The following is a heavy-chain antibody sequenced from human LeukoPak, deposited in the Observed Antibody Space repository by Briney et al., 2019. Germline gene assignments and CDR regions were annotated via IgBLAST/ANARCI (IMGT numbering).Heavy chain of an antibody. CDR2: IRSNANSYAT. J-gene: IGHJ4*02. Sequence: QAGGSLRLSCAASGFTFSGSAMHWVRQASGKGLEWVGRIRSNANSYATAYAASVKGRFTISRDDSKNTAYLQMNSLKTEDTAVYYCYTYYYGSGSYNPPFYFDYWGQGTLVTVSS. V-gene: IGHV3-73*01. CDR1: GFTFSGSA. D-gene: IGHD3-10*01. CDR3: YTYYYGSGSYNPPFYFDY.